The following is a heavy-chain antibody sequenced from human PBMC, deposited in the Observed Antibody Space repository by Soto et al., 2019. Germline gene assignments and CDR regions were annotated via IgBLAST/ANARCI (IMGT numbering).Heavy chain of an antibody. CDR2: IKQDGSEK. CDR3: ARGRVDYIWGSYRDASHPLDY. J-gene: IGHJ4*02. CDR1: GFTFINYW. V-gene: IGHV3-7*03. D-gene: IGHD3-16*02. Sequence: GSLRLSGPASGFTFINYWLNWVRQAPGKGVDWVANIKQDGSEKNFVDSVKGRFTISRDNARKSLYLQMNSLRPEDTAVYYCARGRVDYIWGSYRDASHPLDYWGQGTLVTVSS.